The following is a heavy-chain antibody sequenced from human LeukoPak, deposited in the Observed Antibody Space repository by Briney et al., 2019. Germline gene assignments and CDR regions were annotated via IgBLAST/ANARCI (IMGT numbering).Heavy chain of an antibody. D-gene: IGHD2/OR15-2a*01. Sequence: RPGGSLRLSCAASGFTFSSHWMSWVRQAPGKGLQRVATMKPDGSEKYYADSVKGRFTISRDNAENSLYLQMDSLRAEDTAVYYCARVLSTPWSGALDYWGLGTLLTVSS. J-gene: IGHJ4*02. CDR3: ARVLSTPWSGALDY. CDR2: MKPDGSEK. CDR1: GFTFSSHW. V-gene: IGHV3-7*03.